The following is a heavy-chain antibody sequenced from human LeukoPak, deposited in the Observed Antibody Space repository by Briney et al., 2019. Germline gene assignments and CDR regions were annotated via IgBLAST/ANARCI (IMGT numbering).Heavy chain of an antibody. D-gene: IGHD2-15*01. CDR2: IIPIFGTA. CDR1: GGTFSSYA. Sequence: SVKVSCKASGGTFSSYAISWVRQAPGQGLEWMGGIIPIFGTANYAQKFQGRVTITADESTSTAYMELSSLRSEDTAVYYCARYGRGSNYYYYGMDVWGQGTTVTVSS. CDR3: ARYGRGSNYYYYGMDV. V-gene: IGHV1-69*13. J-gene: IGHJ6*02.